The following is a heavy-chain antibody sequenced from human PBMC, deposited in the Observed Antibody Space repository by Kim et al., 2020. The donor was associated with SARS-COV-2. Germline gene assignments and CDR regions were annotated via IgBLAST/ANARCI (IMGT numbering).Heavy chain of an antibody. D-gene: IGHD2-2*01. CDR3: AKDMITVVPAAFGSMTYEAFDI. CDR2: ISGSGGST. Sequence: GGSLRLSCAASGFTFSSYAMSWVRQAPGKGLEWVSAISGSGGSTYYADSVKGRFTISRDNAKNTLYLQMNSLRAEDTAVYYCAKDMITVVPAAFGSMTYEAFDIWGQGTMVTVSS. V-gene: IGHV3-23*01. J-gene: IGHJ3*02. CDR1: GFTFSSYA.